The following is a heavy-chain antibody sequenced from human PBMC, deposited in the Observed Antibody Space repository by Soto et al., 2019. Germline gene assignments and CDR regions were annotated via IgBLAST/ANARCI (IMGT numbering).Heavy chain of an antibody. CDR3: ARAPGDSSGYYRKTCRGDYFDY. J-gene: IGHJ4*02. CDR2: ISYDGHNQ. Sequence: QVQLVESGGGVVQPGTSLRLSCAASGFFYHMFGMHWVRQAPGKGLEWVAVISYDGHNQFYADSVKGRFTISRDNSKNTMYLQMNSRRPEDTAMYYCARAPGDSSGYYRKTCRGDYFDYWGQGTLITVSS. D-gene: IGHD3-22*01. V-gene: IGHV3-30*03. CDR1: GFFYHMFG.